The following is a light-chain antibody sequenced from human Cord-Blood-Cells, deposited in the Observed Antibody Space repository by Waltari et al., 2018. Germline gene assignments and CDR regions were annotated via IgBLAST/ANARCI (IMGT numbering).Light chain of an antibody. CDR2: QDS. J-gene: IGLJ1*01. CDR1: KLGDKY. V-gene: IGLV3-1*01. Sequence: SYDLTQPPSVSVSPGQTASITCSGDKLGDKYACWYQQKPGQSPVIVIYQDSTRPSGIPERFSGSNSGNTATLTISGTQAMDEADYYCQAWDSITYVFGTRTKVTVL. CDR3: QAWDSITYV.